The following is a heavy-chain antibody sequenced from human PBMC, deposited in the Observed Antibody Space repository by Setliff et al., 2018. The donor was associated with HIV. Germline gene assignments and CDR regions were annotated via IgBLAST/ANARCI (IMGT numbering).Heavy chain of an antibody. J-gene: IGHJ4*01. V-gene: IGHV4-34*01. Sequence: PSETLSLTCAVYGGSFSGYFWSWIRQSPGKGLQWIGEINHSGSTTYNPSLKSRVTISVDTSKNQFPLKLSAVTAADTALYYCARSGALATSTWSPFDYWGHGNQVTVSS. CDR3: ARSGALATSTWSPFDY. CDR2: INHSGST. CDR1: GGSFSGYF. D-gene: IGHD6-19*01.